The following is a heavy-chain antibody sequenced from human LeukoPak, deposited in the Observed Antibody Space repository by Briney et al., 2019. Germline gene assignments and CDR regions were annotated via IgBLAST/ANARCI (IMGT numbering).Heavy chain of an antibody. V-gene: IGHV1-3*01. CDR1: GYTFNYYA. J-gene: IGHJ4*02. CDR2: TNVGNDYT. Sequence: GASVKVSCKASGYTFNYYAVHWVRQAPGQRLEWMGWTNVGNDYTESSQKFQDRLTITSDTTATTVYMELSSLRSEDTAVYYCARDDFSTYPGLNYFAYWGQGSLVTVSS. CDR3: ARDDFSTYPGLNYFAY. D-gene: IGHD4-11*01.